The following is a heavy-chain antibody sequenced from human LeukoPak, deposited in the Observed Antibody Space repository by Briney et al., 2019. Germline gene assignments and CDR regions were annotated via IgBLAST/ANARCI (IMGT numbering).Heavy chain of an antibody. J-gene: IGHJ4*02. CDR1: GGTFSSYA. Sequence: SVKVSCKASGGTFSSYAISWVRQAPGRGLEWMGGIIPIFGTANYAQKFQGRVTITADESTSTAYMELSSLRSEDTAVYYCARDQYDYVWGSYRYSLDYWGQGTLVTVSS. V-gene: IGHV1-69*13. D-gene: IGHD3-16*02. CDR2: IIPIFGTA. CDR3: ARDQYDYVWGSYRYSLDY.